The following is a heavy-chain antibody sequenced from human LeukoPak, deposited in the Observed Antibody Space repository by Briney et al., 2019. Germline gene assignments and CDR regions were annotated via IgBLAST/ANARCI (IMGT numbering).Heavy chain of an antibody. J-gene: IGHJ3*02. CDR2: IYYSGST. CDR1: GGSISSGGYY. V-gene: IGHV4-31*03. D-gene: IGHD2-15*01. CDR3: ARSPNCSGGSCYPNAFDI. Sequence: SQTLSLTCTVSGGSISSGGYYWSWIRQHPGKGLEWIVYIYYSGSTYYNPSLKSRVTISVDTSKNQFSLKLSSVTAADTAVYYCARSPNCSGGSCYPNAFDIWGQGTMVTVSS.